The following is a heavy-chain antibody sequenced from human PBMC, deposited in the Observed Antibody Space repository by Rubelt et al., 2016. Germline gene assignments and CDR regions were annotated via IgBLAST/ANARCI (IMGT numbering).Heavy chain of an antibody. V-gene: IGHV3-23*04. CDR2: ITTSGSST. CDR1: EFTFSSYA. CDR3: AKAPRIAAAAEFFDY. D-gene: IGHD6-13*01. J-gene: IGHJ4*02. Sequence: EVQLVESGGGLVQPGGSLRLSCSASEFTFSSYAMTWVRQAPGKGLEWVSTITTSGSSTFYADSVKGRFTISRDNSKNTLYLQMISLRAEDTALYFCAKAPRIAAAAEFFDYWGQGTLVNVSS.